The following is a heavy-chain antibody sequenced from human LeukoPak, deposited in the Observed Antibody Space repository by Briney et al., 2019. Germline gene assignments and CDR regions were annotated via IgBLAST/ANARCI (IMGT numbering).Heavy chain of an antibody. D-gene: IGHD6-6*01. J-gene: IGHJ3*02. CDR2: ISYDGSNK. CDR3: ARGPSIAARYDAFDI. V-gene: IGHV3-30-3*01. CDR1: GFTFSRYA. Sequence: GGSLRLSCAASGFTFSRYAMHWVRQAPGKGLEWVAVISYDGSNKYYADSVKGRFTISRDNSKNTLYLQVISLRAEDTAVYYCARGPSIAARYDAFDIWGQGTMVTVSS.